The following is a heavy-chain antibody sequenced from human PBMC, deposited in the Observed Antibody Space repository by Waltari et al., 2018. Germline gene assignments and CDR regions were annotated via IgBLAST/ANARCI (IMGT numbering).Heavy chain of an antibody. Sequence: QVQLVQSGAEVKKPGSSVKVSCKASGGTFSSYAISWVRQAPGQRLEWMGRIIPIFGTANYAQKFQGRVTITADKSTSTAYMELSSLRSEDTAVYYCAREEYYYDSSGYYYRLARAFDIWGQGTMVTVSS. CDR1: GGTFSSYA. CDR3: AREEYYYDSSGYYYRLARAFDI. D-gene: IGHD3-22*01. V-gene: IGHV1-69*08. CDR2: IIPIFGTA. J-gene: IGHJ3*02.